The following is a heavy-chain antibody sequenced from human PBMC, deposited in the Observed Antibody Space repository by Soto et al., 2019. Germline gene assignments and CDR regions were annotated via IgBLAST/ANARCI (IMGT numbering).Heavy chain of an antibody. J-gene: IGHJ6*02. CDR2: IYYSGST. CDR3: ARLPYDILTGYSYYYYYGMDV. CDR1: GGSISSSSYY. Sequence: PSETLSLTCTVSGGSISSSSYYWGWIRQPPGKGLEWIGGIYYSGSTYYNPSLKSRVTISVDTSKNQFSLKLSSVTAADTAVYYCARLPYDILTGYSYYYYYGMDVWGQGTTVTVSS. V-gene: IGHV4-39*01. D-gene: IGHD3-9*01.